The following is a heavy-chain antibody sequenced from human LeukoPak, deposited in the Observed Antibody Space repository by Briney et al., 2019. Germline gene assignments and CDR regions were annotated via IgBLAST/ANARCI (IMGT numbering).Heavy chain of an antibody. CDR1: GFTFSSYA. V-gene: IGHV3-23*01. CDR2: ISGSGGNT. Sequence: GGSLRLSCAASGFTFSSYAMSWVRQAPGKGLEWVSGISGSGGNTYYADSVKGRFTISRDSSKNTLYLQMNSLRAEDTAVYYCAKGPRSALYDTKFDPWGQGTLVTVSS. CDR3: AKGPRSALYDTKFDP. D-gene: IGHD3-22*01. J-gene: IGHJ5*02.